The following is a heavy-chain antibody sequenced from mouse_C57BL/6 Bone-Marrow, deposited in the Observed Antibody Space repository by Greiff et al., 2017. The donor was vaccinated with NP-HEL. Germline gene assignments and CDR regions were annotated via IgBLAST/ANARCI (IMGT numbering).Heavy chain of an antibody. D-gene: IGHD2-3*01. CDR2: IYPSSGNT. J-gene: IGHJ3*01. CDR3: ARKGCYYPPGFAY. Sequence: QVQLQQSGAELVRPGASVKLSCKASGYTFTSYGISWVKQRTGQGLEWIGEIYPSSGNTYYNEKFKGKATLTVDKSSSTAYMELRSLTTEDSAVYFCARKGCYYPPGFAYWGQGTLITVSA. CDR1: GYTFTSYG. V-gene: IGHV1-81*01.